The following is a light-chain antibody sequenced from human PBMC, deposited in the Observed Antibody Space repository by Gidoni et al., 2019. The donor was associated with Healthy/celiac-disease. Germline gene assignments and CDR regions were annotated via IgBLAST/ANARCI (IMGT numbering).Light chain of an antibody. Sequence: QSALTQPASVSGSPGQSITISCTGTSSDVGSYNLVSWYQQHPGKAPKLLIYEGSKRPSGVSNRCSGSKSVNTASLTISGLQAEDEADYYCCSYAGSSTEVFGGGTKLTVL. J-gene: IGLJ2*01. CDR1: SSDVGSYNL. V-gene: IGLV2-23*01. CDR2: EGS. CDR3: CSYAGSSTEV.